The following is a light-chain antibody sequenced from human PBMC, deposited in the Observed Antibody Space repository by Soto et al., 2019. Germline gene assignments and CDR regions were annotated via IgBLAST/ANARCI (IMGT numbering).Light chain of an antibody. CDR2: DVS. CDR3: SSYTSSSTSRGDVV. V-gene: IGLV2-14*01. J-gene: IGLJ2*01. Sequence: QSVLTQPASVSGSPGQSITISCTGTSSDVGGYNYVSWYQQHPGKAPKLMIYDVSNRPSGVSNRFSGSKSGNTASLTISGLQAEDEADYYCSSYTSSSTSRGDVVFGGGTKLTVL. CDR1: SSDVGGYNY.